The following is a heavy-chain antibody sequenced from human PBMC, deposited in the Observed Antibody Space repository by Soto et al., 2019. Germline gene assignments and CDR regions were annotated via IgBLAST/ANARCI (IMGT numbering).Heavy chain of an antibody. D-gene: IGHD3-10*01. CDR1: GGSFSGYY. CDR2: INHSGST. V-gene: IGHV4-34*01. J-gene: IGHJ4*02. CDR3: ARVDYYGSGSYFIAY. Sequence: QVQLQQWGAGLLKPSETLSLTCAVCGGSFSGYYWSWIRQPPGKGLEWIGEINHSGSTNYNPSLKSRVTISVDTSKNQFSLKLSSVTAADTAVYYCARVDYYGSGSYFIAYWGQGTLVTVSS.